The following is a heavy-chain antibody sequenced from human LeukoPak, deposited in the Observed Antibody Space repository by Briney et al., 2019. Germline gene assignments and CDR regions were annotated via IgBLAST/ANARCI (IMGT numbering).Heavy chain of an antibody. J-gene: IGHJ4*02. D-gene: IGHD3-10*01. CDR3: ASGYYYGSGSYSALDY. Sequence: SETLSLTCTVSGGSISSSSYYWGWIRQPPGKGLEWIGSIYYSGSTYYNPSLKSRVTISVDASKSQFSLKLSSVTAADTAVYYCASGYYYGSGSYSALDYWGQGTLVTVSS. V-gene: IGHV4-39*01. CDR1: GGSISSSSYY. CDR2: IYYSGST.